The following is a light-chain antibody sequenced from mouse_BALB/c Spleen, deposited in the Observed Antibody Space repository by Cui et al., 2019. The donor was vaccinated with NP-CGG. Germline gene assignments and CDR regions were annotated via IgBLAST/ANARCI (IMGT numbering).Light chain of an antibody. V-gene: IGLV1*01. CDR2: GTN. J-gene: IGLJ1*01. CDR1: TGAVTTSNY. Sequence: QAVVTQESALTTSPGETVTLTCRSSTGAVTTSNYANWVQEKPDNLFTGLIGGTNNRAPGVPARFSGSLIGGKAALTITGTQTEDETIYFCALWYSNHWVFGGGTKLTVL. CDR3: ALWYSNHWV.